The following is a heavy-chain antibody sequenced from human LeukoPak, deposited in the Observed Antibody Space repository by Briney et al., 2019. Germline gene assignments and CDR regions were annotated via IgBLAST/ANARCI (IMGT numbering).Heavy chain of an antibody. V-gene: IGHV3-53*04. CDR1: GFTVSPNC. D-gene: IGHD5-18*01. CDR2: IYSGGTT. J-gene: IGHJ4*02. Sequence: SGGSLRLSCAASGFTVSPNCMTWVRQAPGKGLEWVSTIYSGGTTYYADSVMGRFTISRHNSRNTLYLQMNSLRAEDTAVYYCARVDTVMAYYFDLWGQGTLVTVSS. CDR3: ARVDTVMAYYFDL.